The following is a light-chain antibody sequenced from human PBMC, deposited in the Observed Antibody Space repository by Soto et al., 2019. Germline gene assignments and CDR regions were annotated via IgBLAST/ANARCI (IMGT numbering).Light chain of an antibody. Sequence: EIVLTQSPGTLSLSPGERATLSCRASQSVSSSYLAWYQQKPGQPPRLLIYGTSSRATGIPDRFSGSGSGTDFTLIISGLEPEDFAVYYCQQYGRSPFTFGPGTKVDVK. CDR2: GTS. CDR1: QSVSSSY. J-gene: IGKJ3*01. V-gene: IGKV3-20*01. CDR3: QQYGRSPFT.